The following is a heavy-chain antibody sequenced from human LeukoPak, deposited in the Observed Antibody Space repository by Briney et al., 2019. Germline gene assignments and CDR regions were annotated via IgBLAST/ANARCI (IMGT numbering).Heavy chain of an antibody. CDR2: IYYSGST. D-gene: IGHD1-26*01. V-gene: IGHV4-59*01. J-gene: IGHJ4*02. Sequence: PSETLSLTCTVSGGSISSYYWSGIRQPPGKGLEWIGYIYYSGSTNYNPSLKSRVTISVDTSKNQFSLKLSSVTAADTAVYYCARVRGSYQYYFDYWGQGTLVTVSS. CDR3: ARVRGSYQYYFDY. CDR1: GGSISSYY.